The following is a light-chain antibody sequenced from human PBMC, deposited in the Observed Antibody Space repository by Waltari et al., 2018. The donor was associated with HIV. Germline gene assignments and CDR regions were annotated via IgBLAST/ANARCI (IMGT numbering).Light chain of an antibody. CDR3: QQRSNWPPGST. CDR1: QSVSSY. CDR2: DAS. V-gene: IGKV3-11*01. Sequence: IVLTQSPATLSLSPWERATPPCRASQSVSSYLAWYQQKPGQAPRLLIYDASNRATGIPARFSGSGSGTDFTLTISSLEPEDFAVYYCQQRSNWPPGSTFGGGTKVEIK. J-gene: IGKJ4*01.